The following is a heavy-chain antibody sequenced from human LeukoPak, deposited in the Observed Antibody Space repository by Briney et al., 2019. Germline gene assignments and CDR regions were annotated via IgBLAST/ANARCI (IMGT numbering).Heavy chain of an antibody. CDR1: GFTVSSNY. V-gene: IGHV3-66*01. D-gene: IGHD3-10*01. CDR2: IYSGGST. CDR3: ARDRGSPYGSGSYYNIYYYYGMDV. J-gene: IGHJ6*02. Sequence: GGSLRLSCAASGFTVSSNYMSWVCQAPGQGLECVSVIYSGGSTYYADSVKGRFTISRDNSKNTLYLQMNSLRAEDTAVYYCARDRGSPYGSGSYYNIYYYYGMDVWGQGTTVTVSS.